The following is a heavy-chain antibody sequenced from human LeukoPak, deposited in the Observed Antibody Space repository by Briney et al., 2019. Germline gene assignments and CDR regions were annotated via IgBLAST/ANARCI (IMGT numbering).Heavy chain of an antibody. Sequence: GASVKVSCKASGGTFSSYAISLVRQAPGQGLEWMGGIIPIFGTANYAQKFQGRVTITADESTSTAYMELSSLRSEDTAVYYGASPTMVRGVNDAFDIWGQGTMVTVSS. CDR2: IIPIFGTA. V-gene: IGHV1-69*13. CDR3: ASPTMVRGVNDAFDI. J-gene: IGHJ3*02. CDR1: GGTFSSYA. D-gene: IGHD3-10*01.